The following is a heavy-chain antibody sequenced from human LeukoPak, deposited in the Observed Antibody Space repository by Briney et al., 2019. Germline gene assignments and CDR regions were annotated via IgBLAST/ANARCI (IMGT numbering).Heavy chain of an antibody. CDR2: ITGGDIYI. J-gene: IGHJ4*02. Sequence: GGSLRLSCAASGFTFSDYTMNWVRQAPGKGLEWISSITGGDIYIYYADSVKGRFTISRDNAKNSLYVQMNSLRAEDTAVYYCARDAPGGSGASDYWGQGTLVTVSS. CDR3: ARDAPGGSGASDY. CDR1: GFTFSDYT. D-gene: IGHD3-10*01. V-gene: IGHV3-21*01.